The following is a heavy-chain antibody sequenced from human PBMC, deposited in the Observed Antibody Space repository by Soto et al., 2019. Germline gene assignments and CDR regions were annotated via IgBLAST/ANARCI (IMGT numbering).Heavy chain of an antibody. CDR2: ISYDGSNK. CDR3: ATVRFWEWLCYETPPDY. CDR1: GFSFSSYG. V-gene: IGHV3-30-3*01. D-gene: IGHD3-3*01. J-gene: IGHJ4*02. Sequence: GGSLRLSCAASGFSFSSYGVHWVRQAPGKGLEWVAVISYDGSNKYYADSVKGRFTISRDNSKNTLYLQMNSLRAEDTAVYYCATVRFWEWLCYETPPDYWGQGTLVTVSS.